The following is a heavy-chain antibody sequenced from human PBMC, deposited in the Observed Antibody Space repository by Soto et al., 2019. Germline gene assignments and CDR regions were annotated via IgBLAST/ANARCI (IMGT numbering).Heavy chain of an antibody. CDR3: ARGDRGGSGSPASDDLSGLDV. V-gene: IGHV3-23*01. J-gene: IGHJ6*02. D-gene: IGHD3-10*01. CDR1: GFTFSSYA. CDR2: LSAGGDMT. Sequence: QLLESGGHLVQPGGSLRLSCAASGFTFSSYAMSWVRQAPGKGLEWVSSLSAGGDMTYYSDSVKGRFTISRDKSNNALCLQMMRRRIEDTALTSCARGDRGGSGSPASDDLSGLDVWGPGARVTVS.